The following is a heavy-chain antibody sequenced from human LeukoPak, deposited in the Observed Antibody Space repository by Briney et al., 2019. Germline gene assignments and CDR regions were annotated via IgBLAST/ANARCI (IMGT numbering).Heavy chain of an antibody. D-gene: IGHD6-19*01. CDR2: IYHSGST. Sequence: SETLSLTCAVSGYPISRGYYWGWIRQPPGKGLEWIGSIYHSGSTYYNPSLKSRVTISVDTSKNQFSLKLSSVTAADTAVYYCATDPGIAVAGPGYWGQGTLVTVSS. CDR3: ATDPGIAVAGPGY. J-gene: IGHJ4*02. V-gene: IGHV4-38-2*01. CDR1: GYPISRGYY.